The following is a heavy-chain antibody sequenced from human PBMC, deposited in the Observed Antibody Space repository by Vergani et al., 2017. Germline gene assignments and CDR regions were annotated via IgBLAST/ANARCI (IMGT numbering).Heavy chain of an antibody. D-gene: IGHD3-3*01. Sequence: QGQLVESGGGLVKPGGSLRLSCAASRFDFSDYYMSWIRQAPGKGLEWISYFSNSGNTINYADSVKGRFIVSRDNAKKSLYLQMNSLRVEDTAVYYCASGSSGFFTLTSPNWFDPWGQGTLVTVS. CDR3: ASGSSGFFTLTSPNWFDP. CDR1: RFDFSDYY. J-gene: IGHJ5*02. CDR2: FSNSGNTI. V-gene: IGHV3-11*04.